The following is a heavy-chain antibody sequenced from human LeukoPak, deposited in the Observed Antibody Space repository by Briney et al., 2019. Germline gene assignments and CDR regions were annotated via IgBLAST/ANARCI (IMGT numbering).Heavy chain of an antibody. CDR3: ARDSSGYFDY. CDR2: IYYSGST. CDR1: GGSISSYY. V-gene: IGHV4-59*01. J-gene: IGHJ4*02. D-gene: IGHD3-10*01. Sequence: SETLSLTCTVSGGSISSYYWSWIRQPPGKGLEWIGYIYYSGSTNYNPSLKSRVTISVDTSKNQFSLRLSSVTAADTAVYYCARDSSGYFDYWGQGTLVTVSS.